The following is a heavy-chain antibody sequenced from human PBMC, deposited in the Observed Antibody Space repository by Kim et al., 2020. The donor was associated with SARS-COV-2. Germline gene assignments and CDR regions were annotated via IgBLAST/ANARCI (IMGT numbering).Heavy chain of an antibody. CDR3: AREGGMATIDY. CDR1: GFTFSSYG. Sequence: GGSLRLSCAASGFTFSSYGMHWVRQAPGKGLEWVAVIWYDGSNKYYADSVKGRFTISRDNSKNTLYLQMNSLRAEDMAVYYCAREGGMATIDYWGQGTLVTVSS. V-gene: IGHV3-33*01. D-gene: IGHD5-12*01. J-gene: IGHJ4*02. CDR2: IWYDGSNK.